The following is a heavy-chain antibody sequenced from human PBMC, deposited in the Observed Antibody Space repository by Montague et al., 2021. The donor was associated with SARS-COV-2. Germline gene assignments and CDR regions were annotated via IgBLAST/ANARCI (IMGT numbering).Heavy chain of an antibody. Sequence: SLRLSFAASGFTFSSYEMNWVRQAPGKELEWVSYISSSGSTIYYADSVKGRFTISRDNAKNSLYLQMNSLRAEDTAVYYCASEMATIGYYYYGMDVWGQGTTVTVSS. CDR2: ISSSGSTI. CDR1: GFTFSSYE. D-gene: IGHD5-24*01. V-gene: IGHV3-48*03. J-gene: IGHJ6*02. CDR3: ASEMATIGYYYYGMDV.